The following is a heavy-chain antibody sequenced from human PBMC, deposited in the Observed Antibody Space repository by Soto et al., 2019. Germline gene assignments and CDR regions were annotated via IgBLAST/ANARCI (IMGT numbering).Heavy chain of an antibody. CDR3: ARSGGNYWFDP. D-gene: IGHD2-21*02. J-gene: IGHJ5*02. CDR1: GFTVSRNY. CDR2: IYSGGST. Sequence: VQLVESGGGLVQPGGSLRLSCAASGFTVSRNYMTWVRQAPGKGLEWVSGIYSGGSTYYADSVKGRFTISRDNSKNTLYLQMNSLRAEDTAVYYCARSGGNYWFDPWGQGTLVTVSS. V-gene: IGHV3-66*01.